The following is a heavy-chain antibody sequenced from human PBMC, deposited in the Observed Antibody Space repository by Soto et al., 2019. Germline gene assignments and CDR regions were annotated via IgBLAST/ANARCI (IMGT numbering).Heavy chain of an antibody. CDR3: ARSVGYRSGWWPYYFDY. Sequence: SETLSLTCIVSGGSISSSSYYWGWIRQPPGKGLEWIGSIYHSGSFLYNPSLKSRVTISLDRSKNQFSLRLRSVTAADTAVYYCARSVGYRSGWWPYYFDYWGQGALVTVSS. CDR1: GGSISSSSYY. V-gene: IGHV4-39*07. D-gene: IGHD6-19*01. J-gene: IGHJ4*02. CDR2: IYHSGSF.